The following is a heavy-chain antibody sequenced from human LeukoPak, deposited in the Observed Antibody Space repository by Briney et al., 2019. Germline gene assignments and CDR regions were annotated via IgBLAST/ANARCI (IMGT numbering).Heavy chain of an antibody. CDR2: ISSSSSYI. V-gene: IGHV3-21*01. Sequence: GSLRLSCAASGSTFSSYSMNWVRQAPGKGLEWVSSISSSSSYIYYADSVKGRFTISRDNAKNSLYLQMNSLRAEDTAVYYCARELYYYDSSGYYYLFDYWGQGTLVTVSS. D-gene: IGHD3-22*01. CDR1: GSTFSSYS. J-gene: IGHJ4*02. CDR3: ARELYYYDSSGYYYLFDY.